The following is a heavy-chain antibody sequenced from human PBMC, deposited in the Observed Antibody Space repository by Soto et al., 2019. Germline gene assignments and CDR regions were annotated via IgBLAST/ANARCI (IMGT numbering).Heavy chain of an antibody. D-gene: IGHD3-10*01. V-gene: IGHV4-31*03. CDR3: IAMVRGGYGMDV. CDR2: IYYSGST. Sequence: QVQLQESGPGLVKPSQTLSLTCTVSGGSISSGGYYWSWIRQHPGKGLEWTGYIYYSGSTYYNPSLTRRVTISVDTSKNQFSLKLSSVTAADTAVYYCIAMVRGGYGMDVWGQGTTVTVSS. CDR1: GGSISSGGYY. J-gene: IGHJ6*02.